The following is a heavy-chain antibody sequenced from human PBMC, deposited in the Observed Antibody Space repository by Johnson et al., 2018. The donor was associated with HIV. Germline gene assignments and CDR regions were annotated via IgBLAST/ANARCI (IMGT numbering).Heavy chain of an antibody. Sequence: QVQLVESGGGVVQPGRSLRLSCAASGFTFSSYAMHWVRQAPGKGLEWVAVISYDGSNKYYADSVKGRFTISRDNSKNTLYLQMNSLRAEDTAVYYCARTYSSSWLRDAFAIWGQGTMVTVSS. CDR3: ARTYSSSWLRDAFAI. CDR1: GFTFSSYA. V-gene: IGHV3-30-3*01. D-gene: IGHD6-13*01. CDR2: ISYDGSNK. J-gene: IGHJ3*02.